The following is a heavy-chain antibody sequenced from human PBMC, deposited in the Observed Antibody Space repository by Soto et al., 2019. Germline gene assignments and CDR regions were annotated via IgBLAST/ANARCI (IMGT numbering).Heavy chain of an antibody. Sequence: SETLSLTCTVSGGSISSGGYYWSWIRQHPGKGLEWIGYIYYSGSTYYNPSLKSRVTISVDTSKNQFSLKLSSVTAADTAVYYCARDKITGLFDYWGQGTLVTVSS. CDR1: GGSISSGGYY. D-gene: IGHD2-8*02. CDR3: ARDKITGLFDY. J-gene: IGHJ4*02. CDR2: IYYSGST. V-gene: IGHV4-31*03.